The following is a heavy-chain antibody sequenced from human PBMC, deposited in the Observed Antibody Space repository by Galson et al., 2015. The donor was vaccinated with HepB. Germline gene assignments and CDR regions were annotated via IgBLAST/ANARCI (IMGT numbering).Heavy chain of an antibody. CDR2: INDDGSYS. V-gene: IGHV3-74*01. Sequence: SLRLSCAASGFSFGSYWTHWVRQAPGRGPVWVARINDDGSYSDYADSVKGRFSISRDNAKNTLFLHMNSLRVEDTAIYYCTRDMIGGQTLEHWGQGTRITVSS. D-gene: IGHD3-10*02. CDR1: GFSFGSYW. CDR3: TRDMIGGQTLEH. J-gene: IGHJ5*02.